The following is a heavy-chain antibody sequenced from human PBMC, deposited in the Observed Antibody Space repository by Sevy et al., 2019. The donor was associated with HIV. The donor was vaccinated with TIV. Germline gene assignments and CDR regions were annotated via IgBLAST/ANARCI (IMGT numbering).Heavy chain of an antibody. V-gene: IGHV4-59*08. Sequence: SETLSLTCTVSGDSINTYYWSWIRQPPGKGLEWIGYVSHSGNTNYNPSLKSPGSMSLDTSTNQFFLKVMSVTAADAAVYYCARLRWDLVVVPGATPGCYFDSWGQGTLVTVSS. CDR3: ARLRWDLVVVPGATPGCYFDS. J-gene: IGHJ4*02. CDR1: GDSINTYY. CDR2: VSHSGNT. D-gene: IGHD2-2*02.